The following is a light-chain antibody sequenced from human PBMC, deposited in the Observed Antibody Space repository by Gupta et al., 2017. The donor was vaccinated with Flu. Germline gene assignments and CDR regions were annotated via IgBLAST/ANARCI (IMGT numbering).Light chain of an antibody. Sequence: DIQMTQSPSTLSTSVGDRVTITCRASQSISDWLAWYQQKPGKAPNLLIYKASSLKSGVPSRFSGSGSGTEFTLTISSLQPDDFATYYCQQDNNYPITFGGGTTVEI. CDR1: QSISDW. J-gene: IGKJ4*01. V-gene: IGKV1-5*03. CDR3: QQDNNYPIT. CDR2: KAS.